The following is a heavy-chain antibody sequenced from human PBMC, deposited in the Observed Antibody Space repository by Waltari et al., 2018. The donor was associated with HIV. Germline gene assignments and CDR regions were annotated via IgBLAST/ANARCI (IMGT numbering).Heavy chain of an antibody. D-gene: IGHD7-27*01. CDR3: ARGSWGSGMDV. Sequence: QVRLQQWGAGLLKPSDTLSLTCAVYDGSFSGYHWSWIRQPPGKGLECIGEINHSGSINYNPSLKSRVIISLDRYKNQFSLKLTSVTAADTALYYCARGSWGSGMDVWGLGTTVIVSS. V-gene: IGHV4-34*01. J-gene: IGHJ6*02. CDR1: DGSFSGYH. CDR2: INHSGSI.